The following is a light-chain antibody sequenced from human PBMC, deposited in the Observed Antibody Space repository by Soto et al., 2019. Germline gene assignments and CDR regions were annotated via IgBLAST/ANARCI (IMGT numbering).Light chain of an antibody. CDR3: SSYGGSNNLL. CDR1: SSDVGGYNY. V-gene: IGLV2-8*01. Sequence: QSALTQPPSASGSPGQSVTISCTGTSSDVGGYNYVSWYQQHPGEVPKLMIYEVSKRPSGVPDRFSGSKSGNTASLTVSGLQAEDEADYYCSSYGGSNNLLFGGGTKVTV. J-gene: IGLJ2*01. CDR2: EVS.